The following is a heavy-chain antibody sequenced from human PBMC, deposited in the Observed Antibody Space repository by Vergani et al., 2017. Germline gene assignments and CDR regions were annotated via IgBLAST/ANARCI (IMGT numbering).Heavy chain of an antibody. D-gene: IGHD2-15*01. Sequence: QVQLVQSGAEVKKPGSSVKVSCKASGGTFSSYAISWVRQAPGQGLEWMGGIIPIFGTANYAQKFQGRVTITADESTSTAYMELSSLRSEDTGVYYCARWVVAATHGYYYYYMDVWSKGTTVTVSS. CDR1: GGTFSSYA. V-gene: IGHV1-69*01. J-gene: IGHJ6*03. CDR3: ARWVVAATHGYYYYYMDV. CDR2: IIPIFGTA.